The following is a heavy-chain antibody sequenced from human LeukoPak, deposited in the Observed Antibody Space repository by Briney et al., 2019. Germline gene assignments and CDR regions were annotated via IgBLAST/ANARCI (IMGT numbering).Heavy chain of an antibody. CDR1: GFTFSSYA. CDR2: ISGSGGST. V-gene: IGHV3-23*01. D-gene: IGHD3-10*01. J-gene: IGHJ4*02. Sequence: GGSLRLSCAASGFTFSSYAMSWVRQAPGKGLEWVSAISGSGGSTYYADSVKGRLTISRDNSKNTLYLQMNSLRAEDTAVYYCAKDRGYYGSGSYLDYWGQGTLVTVSS. CDR3: AKDRGYYGSGSYLDY.